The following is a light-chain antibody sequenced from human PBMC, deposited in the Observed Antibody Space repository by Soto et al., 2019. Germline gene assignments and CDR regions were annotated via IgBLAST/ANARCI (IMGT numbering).Light chain of an antibody. CDR1: QSISSW. CDR2: DAS. V-gene: IGKV1-5*01. CDR3: QQYSSYSKT. Sequence: DIQMTQSPSTLSASVGDRLTITCRASQSISSWLAWYQQRPGKAPKLLIFDASSLESGVPSRFSGSGSGTEGTITISSLQPDDCATYDCQQYSSYSKTFGQGTKVDI. J-gene: IGKJ1*01.